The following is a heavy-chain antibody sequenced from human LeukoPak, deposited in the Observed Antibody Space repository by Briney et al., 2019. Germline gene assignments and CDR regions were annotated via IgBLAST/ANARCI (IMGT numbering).Heavy chain of an antibody. Sequence: GESLKISCKGSGYSFTSYWIGWVRQMPGKGLEWMGIIYPGDSDTRYSPSFQGQVTISADESISTAYLQWSSLKASDTAMYYCALVRYYYDSSGYIPPRYWGQGTLVTVSS. J-gene: IGHJ4*02. CDR2: IYPGDSDT. V-gene: IGHV5-51*01. D-gene: IGHD3-22*01. CDR1: GYSFTSYW. CDR3: ALVRYYYDSSGYIPPRY.